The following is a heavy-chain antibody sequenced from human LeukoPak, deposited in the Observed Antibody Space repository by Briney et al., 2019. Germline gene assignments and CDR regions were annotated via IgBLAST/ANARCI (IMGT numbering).Heavy chain of an antibody. V-gene: IGHV3-21*01. CDR2: ISSSSSNI. CDR3: TTRDSSSWYGY. J-gene: IGHJ4*02. D-gene: IGHD6-13*01. CDR1: GFTFSSYS. Sequence: PGGSLRLSCAASGFTFSSYSMNWVRQAPGKGLEWVSSISSSSSNIYYADSVKGRFTISRDNAKNSLYLQMNSLRAEDTAVYYCTTRDSSSWYGYWGQGTLVTVSS.